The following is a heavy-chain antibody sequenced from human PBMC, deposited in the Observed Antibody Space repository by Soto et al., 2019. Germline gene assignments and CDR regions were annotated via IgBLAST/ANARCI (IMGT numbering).Heavy chain of an antibody. J-gene: IGHJ4*02. CDR2: INHSGST. CDR3: ASLRVAWILDY. V-gene: IGHV4-34*01. Sequence: SETLSLTCAVYGGSFSGYYWTWIRQPPGKGLEWIGEINHSGSTNYTPSLKSRVTISVDTSKNQFSLKLSSVTAADTAVYYCASLRVAWILDYWGQGTLVTVSS. CDR1: GGSFSGYY. D-gene: IGHD5-18*01.